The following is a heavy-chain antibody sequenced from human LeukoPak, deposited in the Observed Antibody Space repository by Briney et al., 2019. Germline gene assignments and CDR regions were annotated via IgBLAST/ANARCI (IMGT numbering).Heavy chain of an antibody. Sequence: SETLPLTCAVYGGSFSGYYWSWIRLPPGKGLEWIGEINHSGSTNYNPSLKSRVTISVDTSKNQFSLKLSSVTAADTAVYYCALMIVVPDAFDIWGQGTMVTVSS. CDR1: GGSFSGYY. D-gene: IGHD3-22*01. J-gene: IGHJ3*02. CDR3: ALMIVVPDAFDI. V-gene: IGHV4-34*01. CDR2: INHSGST.